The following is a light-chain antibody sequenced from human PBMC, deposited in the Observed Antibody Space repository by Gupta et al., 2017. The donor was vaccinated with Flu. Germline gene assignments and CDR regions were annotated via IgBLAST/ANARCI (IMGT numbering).Light chain of an antibody. CDR1: NSDIGTFNL. V-gene: IGLV2-23*02. CDR2: EVK. J-gene: IGLJ2*01. CDR3: SSYAGSTTFAV. Sequence: ITIFCTGTNSDIGTFNLVSWYRQQPGKAPKLVTYEVKKRPSGVSNRFSGSKSGNTASLTISGLQTEDEADYYCSSYAGSTTFAVFGGGTKLTVL.